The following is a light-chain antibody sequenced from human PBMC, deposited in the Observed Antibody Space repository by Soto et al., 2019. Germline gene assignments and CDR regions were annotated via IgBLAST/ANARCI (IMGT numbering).Light chain of an antibody. Sequence: QSALTQPASVSGSPGQSITISCTGTSNDVGAYKYVSWYQQLPGKAPKLMIYEVSNRPSGVSNRFSGSKSGNTASLTISGLQAEEEADYYCSSYTSTSTLFGGGTKVTVL. CDR3: SSYTSTSTL. CDR1: SNDVGAYKY. J-gene: IGLJ3*02. CDR2: EVS. V-gene: IGLV2-14*01.